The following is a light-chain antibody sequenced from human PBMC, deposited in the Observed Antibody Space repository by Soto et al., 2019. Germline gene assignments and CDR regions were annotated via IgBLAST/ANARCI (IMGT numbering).Light chain of an antibody. V-gene: IGLV1-40*01. J-gene: IGLJ1*01. CDR3: QSYDISLSGYV. Sequence: QSVLTQPPSVSGAPGQRVTIYCTGSSSNIGAGYDVHWYQHLPGTAPKLLIYGNINRPSGVPDRFSGSKSGTSASLAITGLQADDEADYYCQSYDISLSGYVFGTGTKVTVL. CDR1: SSNIGAGYD. CDR2: GNI.